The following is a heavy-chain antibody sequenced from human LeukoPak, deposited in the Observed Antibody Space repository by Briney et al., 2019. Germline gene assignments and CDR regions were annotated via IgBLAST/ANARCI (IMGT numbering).Heavy chain of an antibody. Sequence: GASVKVSCKASGYTFTSYGISWVRQAPGQGLEWMGWISAYNGNTNYAQKLQGRVTMTRNTSISTAYMELSSLRSEDTAVYYCARGPYLSGSYSSYYYYYMDVWGKGTTVTISS. J-gene: IGHJ6*03. CDR2: ISAYNGNT. V-gene: IGHV1-18*01. CDR1: GYTFTSYG. D-gene: IGHD2-15*01. CDR3: ARGPYLSGSYSSYYYYYMDV.